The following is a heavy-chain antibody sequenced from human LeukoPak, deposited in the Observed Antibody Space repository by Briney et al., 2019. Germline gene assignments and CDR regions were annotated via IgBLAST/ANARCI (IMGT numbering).Heavy chain of an antibody. Sequence: GGSLRLSCAASGFTVSSNYMSWVRQAPGKGLEWVSVIYSGGSTYYADSVKGRFTISRDNSKNTLYLQMNSLRAEDTAVYYCAIELHYYYYGMDVWGKGNTVTVSS. V-gene: IGHV3-53*01. CDR3: AIELHYYYYGMDV. CDR2: IYSGGST. J-gene: IGHJ6*04. CDR1: GFTVSSNY. D-gene: IGHD2-21*02.